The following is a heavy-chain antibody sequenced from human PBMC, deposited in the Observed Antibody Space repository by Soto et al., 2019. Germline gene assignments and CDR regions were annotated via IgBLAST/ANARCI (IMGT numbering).Heavy chain of an antibody. CDR2: INHSGST. D-gene: IGHD2-2*01. Sequence: SETLSLTCAVYGGSFSGYYWSWIRQPPGKGLEWIGEINHSGSTNYNPSLKSRVTISVDTSKNQFSLKLSSVTAADTAVYYCARNGNIVVVPAANYYYYGMDVWGQGTTVTVSS. V-gene: IGHV4-34*01. CDR3: ARNGNIVVVPAANYYYYGMDV. CDR1: GGSFSGYY. J-gene: IGHJ6*02.